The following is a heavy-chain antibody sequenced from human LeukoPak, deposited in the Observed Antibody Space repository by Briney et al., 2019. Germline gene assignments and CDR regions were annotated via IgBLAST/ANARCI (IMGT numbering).Heavy chain of an antibody. CDR1: GFTFSSYE. J-gene: IGHJ4*02. Sequence: PGGSLRLSCAASGFTFSSYEMNWVRQAPGKGLEWVSYISSSGSTIYYADSVKGRFSISRDNAKNSLYLQMNSLRAEDTAVYYCARISGSGSYDYWGQGTLVTVSS. V-gene: IGHV3-48*03. CDR3: ARISGSGSYDY. D-gene: IGHD3-10*01. CDR2: ISSSGSTI.